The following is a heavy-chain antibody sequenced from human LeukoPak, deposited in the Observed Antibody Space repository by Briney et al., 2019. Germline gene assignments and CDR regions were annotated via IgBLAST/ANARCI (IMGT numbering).Heavy chain of an antibody. CDR2: LSGSGGGT. CDR3: AKRGVVILVFLVGFHKEAYYFDS. CDR1: GITLSNYG. J-gene: IGHJ4*02. Sequence: GGSLRLSCAVSGITLSNYGMSWVRQAPGKGLEWVAGLSGSGGGTNYADSVQGRFTISRDNPKNTLYLQMNSLRAEDTAVYFCAKRGVVILVFLVGFHKEAYYFDSWGQGALVTVSS. D-gene: IGHD3/OR15-3a*01. V-gene: IGHV3-23*01.